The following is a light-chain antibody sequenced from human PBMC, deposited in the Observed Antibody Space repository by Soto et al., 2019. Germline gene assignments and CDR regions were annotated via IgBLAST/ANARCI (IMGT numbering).Light chain of an antibody. J-gene: IGLJ1*01. CDR2: YNN. V-gene: IGLV1-44*01. CDR3: AAWDDTLKRYV. CDR1: NSNIASNT. Sequence: QSALTQPPSASETPGQTVSISCSGSNSNIASNTVNCYQHLPGTAPTLLIYYNNQRPSGVPDRFSGSKSGTSASLAISGLQSEDESDYYCAAWDDTLKRYVFGTGTKVTVL.